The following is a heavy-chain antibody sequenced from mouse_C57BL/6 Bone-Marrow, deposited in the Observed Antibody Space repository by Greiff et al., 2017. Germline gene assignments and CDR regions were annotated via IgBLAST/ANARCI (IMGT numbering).Heavy chain of an antibody. CDR1: GFNIKDYY. CDR2: IDPEDGET. V-gene: IGHV14-2*01. CDR3: SLRYFDV. Sequence: VQLQQSGAELVKPGASVTLSCTASGFNIKDYYMHWVKQRTEQGLEWIGRIDPEDGETTYAPKFQGKATITADTSSNTAYLQLSSLTSEDTAVYYCSLRYFDVWGTGTTVTVSS. J-gene: IGHJ1*03.